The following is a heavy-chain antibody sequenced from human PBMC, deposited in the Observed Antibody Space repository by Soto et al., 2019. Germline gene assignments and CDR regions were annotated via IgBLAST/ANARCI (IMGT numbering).Heavy chain of an antibody. D-gene: IGHD3-9*01. Sequence: LXLPCTVTARPCRLGPSHWMWIRQPPGKGLEWISYVSQTGTTSYNPSLKSRVSISMATSNNRFSLNLDSVTAADTAVDFSARDFDHFDPWGQGTLVTVSS. CDR3: ARDFDHFDP. CDR1: ARPCRLGPSH. V-gene: IGHV4-61*01. J-gene: IGHJ5*02. CDR2: VSQTGTT.